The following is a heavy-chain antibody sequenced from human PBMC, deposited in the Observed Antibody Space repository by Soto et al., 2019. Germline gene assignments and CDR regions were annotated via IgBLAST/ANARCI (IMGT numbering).Heavy chain of an antibody. J-gene: IGHJ5*02. CDR2: INHSGST. Sequence: SETLSLTCAIYGGSFCDYDWSWIRQHPGKGLEWIGEINHSGSTNYNPSLKSRVTMSVDTSKNQFSLRLNSVTAADTAVYYCARGADTALVRGYNWFDPWGQGTLVTVSS. V-gene: IGHV4-34*01. CDR1: GGSFCDYD. D-gene: IGHD5-18*01. CDR3: ARGADTALVRGYNWFDP.